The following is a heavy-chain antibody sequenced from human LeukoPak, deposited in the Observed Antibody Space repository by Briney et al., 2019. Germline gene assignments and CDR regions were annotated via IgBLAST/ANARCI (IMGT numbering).Heavy chain of an antibody. V-gene: IGHV4-39*01. J-gene: IGHJ6*02. Sequence: PSETLSLTRTVFGDSIISSSHYWGWIRQPPGKGLKWIGSIYYSGSTHFNPSLQSRVTMSVDASKNQFSLKLSSVTAADTAGYYCARHWTGYYYYGMDIWGQGTTVTVSS. CDR2: IYYSGST. CDR3: ARHWTGYYYYGMDI. CDR1: GDSIISSSHY. D-gene: IGHD3/OR15-3a*01.